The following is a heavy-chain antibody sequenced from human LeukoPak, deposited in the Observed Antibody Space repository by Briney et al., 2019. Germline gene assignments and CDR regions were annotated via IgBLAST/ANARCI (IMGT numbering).Heavy chain of an antibody. J-gene: IGHJ4*02. CDR3: ARGGRAAAAPFDY. CDR1: GGSISSYY. V-gene: IGHV4-59*01. CDR2: IYYSGST. Sequence: SETLSLTCTVSGGSISSYYWSWLRQPPGKGLEWIGYIYYSGSTNYNPSLKSRVTISVDTSKNQFSLKLSSVTAADTAVYYCARGGRAAAAPFDYWGQGTLVTVSS. D-gene: IGHD6-13*01.